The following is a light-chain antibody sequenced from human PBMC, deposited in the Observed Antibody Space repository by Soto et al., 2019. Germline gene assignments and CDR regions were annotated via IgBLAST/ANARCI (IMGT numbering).Light chain of an antibody. CDR3: QQYGISPRT. V-gene: IGKV3-20*01. CDR2: GAS. CDR1: QSVSGRY. Sequence: IVLKQSPGTLSLTPGERATLSCRASQSVSGRYLAWYQQKPGQAPRLLIYGASSRATGIPDRFSGSGSGTDFTLTISRLEPEDFAVYYCQQYGISPRTFGQGTKVDI. J-gene: IGKJ1*01.